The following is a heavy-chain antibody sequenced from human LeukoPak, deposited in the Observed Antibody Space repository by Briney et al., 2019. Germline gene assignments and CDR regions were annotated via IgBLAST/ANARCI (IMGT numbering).Heavy chain of an antibody. J-gene: IGHJ4*02. CDR2: IRYDGSNK. CDR1: GFTFSSYG. Sequence: GGSLRLSCAASGFTFSSYGMNWVRQAPDKGLEWVAFIRYDGSNKYYADSVKGRFTISRDNSKNTLYLQMNSLRAEDTAVYYCATRPSGIAVAGTLFDYWGQGTLVTVSS. D-gene: IGHD6-19*01. V-gene: IGHV3-30*02. CDR3: ATRPSGIAVAGTLFDY.